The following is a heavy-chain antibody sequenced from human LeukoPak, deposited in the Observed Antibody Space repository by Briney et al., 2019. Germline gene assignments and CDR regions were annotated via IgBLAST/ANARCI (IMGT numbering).Heavy chain of an antibody. D-gene: IGHD3-9*01. V-gene: IGHV3-30-3*01. Sequence: GGSLRLSCAASGFTFSSYAMHWVRQAPGKGLEWVAVISYDGSKKYYADSVKGRFTISRDNSKNTLYLQMNSLRAEDTAVYYCAREGPRYDILTGPRAFDYWGQGTLVTVSS. CDR1: GFTFSSYA. CDR3: AREGPRYDILTGPRAFDY. J-gene: IGHJ4*02. CDR2: ISYDGSKK.